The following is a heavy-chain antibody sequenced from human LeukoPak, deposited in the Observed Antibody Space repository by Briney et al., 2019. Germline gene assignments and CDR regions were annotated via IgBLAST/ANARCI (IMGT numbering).Heavy chain of an antibody. CDR1: GFTSSSYS. Sequence: GGSLRLSCAASGFTSSSYSMNWARQAPGKGLEWVSYISSSSSTIYYADSVKGRFTISRDNAKNSLYLQMNSLRAEDTAVYYCAMIGITMVRGVVDYWGQGTLVTVSS. CDR3: AMIGITMVRGVVDY. CDR2: ISSSSSTI. J-gene: IGHJ4*02. V-gene: IGHV3-48*04. D-gene: IGHD3-10*01.